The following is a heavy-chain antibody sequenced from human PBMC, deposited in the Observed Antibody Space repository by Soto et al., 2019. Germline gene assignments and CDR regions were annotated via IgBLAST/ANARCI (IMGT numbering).Heavy chain of an antibody. V-gene: IGHV3-48*04. D-gene: IGHD1-7*01. CDR1: GFTFSSYR. J-gene: IGHJ3*02. CDR3: ARHNLNFHHAFDI. Sequence: PGGSLRLSCAASGFTFSSYRMNWVRQAPGKGLEWVSYISSSGSTIYYADSVKGRFTISRGNAKNSLYLQMNSLRAEDTAVYYCARHNLNFHHAFDIGGQGTMVTVSS. CDR2: ISSSGSTI.